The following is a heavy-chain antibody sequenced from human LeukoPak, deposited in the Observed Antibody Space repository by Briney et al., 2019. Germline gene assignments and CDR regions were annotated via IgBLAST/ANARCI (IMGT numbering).Heavy chain of an antibody. CDR3: ARGPRADFMVRGVAKYFQH. CDR1: GGSFSGYY. Sequence: SETLSLTCAVYGGSFSGYYWSWIRQPPGKGLEWIGEINHSGSTNYNPSLKSRVTISVDTSKNQFSLKLSSVTAADTAVYYCARGPRADFMVRGVAKYFQHWGQGTLVTVSS. CDR2: INHSGST. D-gene: IGHD3-10*01. J-gene: IGHJ1*01. V-gene: IGHV4-34*01.